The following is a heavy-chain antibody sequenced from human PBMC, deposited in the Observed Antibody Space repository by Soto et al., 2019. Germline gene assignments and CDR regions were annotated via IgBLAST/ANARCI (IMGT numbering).Heavy chain of an antibody. CDR1: GYIFTNYA. Sequence: QVQLVQSGAEVRKPGASVKVSCKASGYIFTNYAISWVRQAPGQGHEWMGWISGYNGDTNTHYSQKFQGRLTMTTDMSPTTSYIELRSLRSEETAVCYCASANDVWTGYFFETWGQGTLVTVSS. V-gene: IGHV1-18*01. CDR3: ASANDVWTGYFFET. D-gene: IGHD3-3*01. CDR2: ISGYNGDTNT. J-gene: IGHJ4*02.